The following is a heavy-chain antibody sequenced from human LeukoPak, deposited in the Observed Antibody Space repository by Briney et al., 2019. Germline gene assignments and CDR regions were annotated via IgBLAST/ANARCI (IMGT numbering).Heavy chain of an antibody. V-gene: IGHV4-39*07. CDR2: IYYSGST. Sequence: SETLSLTCTVSGGSISSSSYYWGWIRQPPGKGLEWIGSIYYSGSTYYNPSLKSRVTMSVDTSKNQFSLTAADTAVFYCARLRSTYWYFDLWGRGTLVTVSS. D-gene: IGHD4-17*01. CDR3: ARLRSTYWYFDL. J-gene: IGHJ2*01. CDR1: GGSISSSSYY.